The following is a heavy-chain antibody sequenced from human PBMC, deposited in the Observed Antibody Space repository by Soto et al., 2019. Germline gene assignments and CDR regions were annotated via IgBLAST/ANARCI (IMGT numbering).Heavy chain of an antibody. Sequence: QVELVESGGGVVQPGKSLRLSCAASGFALTAYGIHWVRQAPGKGLEWVAVLWYDGHTKYYADSVRGRFTVSRNNSQHISDLKMNGLRVEYTAVYYCARSTGNNLEYWGQGNLVTVSS. J-gene: IGHJ4*02. CDR1: GFALTAYG. CDR3: ARSTGNNLEY. CDR2: LWYDGHTK. V-gene: IGHV3-33*01.